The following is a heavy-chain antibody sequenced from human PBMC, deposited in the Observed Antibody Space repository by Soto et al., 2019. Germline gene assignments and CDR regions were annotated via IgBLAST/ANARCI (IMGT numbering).Heavy chain of an antibody. J-gene: IGHJ5*02. CDR3: ARDFGVKGVGLGYNWFDP. Sequence: QVQLVQSGAEVKKPGSSVKVSCKASGGTFSSYAISWVRQAPGQGLEWMGGIIPIFGTANYAQKFQGRVTITADXXTXTXXMELSSLRSEDTAVYYCARDFGVKGVGLGYNWFDPWGQGTLVTVSS. V-gene: IGHV1-69*12. D-gene: IGHD2-8*01. CDR1: GGTFSSYA. CDR2: IIPIFGTA.